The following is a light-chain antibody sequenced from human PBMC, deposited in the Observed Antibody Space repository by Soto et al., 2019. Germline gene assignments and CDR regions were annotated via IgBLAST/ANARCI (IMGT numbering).Light chain of an antibody. CDR1: QRVSSA. Sequence: EIVMTQSPATLSVSPGDTATLSCRASQRVSSALAWYQQKPGQAPRLLIYGAYNRATGIPARFRGTGSGTEFTLTISSLQSEDFAVYHCQHYNNWPITFGQGTRLEIK. J-gene: IGKJ5*01. V-gene: IGKV3-15*01. CDR2: GAY. CDR3: QHYNNWPIT.